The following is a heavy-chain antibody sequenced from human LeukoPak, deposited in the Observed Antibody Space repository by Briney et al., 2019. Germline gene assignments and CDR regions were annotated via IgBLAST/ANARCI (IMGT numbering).Heavy chain of an antibody. Sequence: PSETLSLTCAVYGGSFSGYYWSWIRQPPGKGLEWIGEINHSGSTNYNPSLKSRVTISVDTSKNQFSLKLSSVTAADTAVYYCARDDEGSSWYKRGDAFDIWGQGTMVTVSS. V-gene: IGHV4-34*01. J-gene: IGHJ3*02. CDR3: ARDDEGSSWYKRGDAFDI. D-gene: IGHD6-13*01. CDR2: INHSGST. CDR1: GGSFSGYY.